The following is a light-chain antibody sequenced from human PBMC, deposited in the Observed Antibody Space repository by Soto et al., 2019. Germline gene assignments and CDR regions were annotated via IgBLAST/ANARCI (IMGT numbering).Light chain of an antibody. J-gene: IGLJ3*02. V-gene: IGLV2-8*01. CDR1: SSDVGGYNY. CDR2: EVS. CDR3: SAYTARSTLV. Sequence: QSALTQPPSASGSPGQSVTISCTGTSSDVGGYNYVSWYQQHPGKAPKLIISEVSKRPSGVPDRFSGSKSGNTASLTVSGLQSEDEGDYYCSAYTARSTLVFGGGTKLTVL.